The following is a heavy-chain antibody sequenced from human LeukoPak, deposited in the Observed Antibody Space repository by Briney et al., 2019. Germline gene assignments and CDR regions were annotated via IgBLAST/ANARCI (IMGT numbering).Heavy chain of an antibody. CDR2: ISYSGST. V-gene: IGHV4-30-4*01. Sequence: KPSETLSLTCTVSGGSISSADYYWSWIRQPPGKGLEWIAYISYSGSTYYNPSLKGRVTISVDTSKNQFSLKLSSVTAADTAVYYCAREGGKSPSAFDYWGQGTLVTVSS. CDR1: GGSISSADYY. CDR3: AREGGKSPSAFDY. D-gene: IGHD3-16*01. J-gene: IGHJ4*02.